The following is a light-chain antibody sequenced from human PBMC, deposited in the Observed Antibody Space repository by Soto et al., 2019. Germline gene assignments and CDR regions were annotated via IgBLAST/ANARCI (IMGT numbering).Light chain of an antibody. CDR2: DTS. J-gene: IGKJ5*01. CDR3: EQYYDWPIT. Sequence: EIVLTQSPGTLSLSPGERATLSCRASQSVDSGYLTWYQQKADQPPRLLIYDTSSRATGIPDRFSGSGSGTDFTLTISRLEPEDFAVYYCEQYYDWPITFGQGTRLDIK. CDR1: QSVDSGY. V-gene: IGKV3-20*01.